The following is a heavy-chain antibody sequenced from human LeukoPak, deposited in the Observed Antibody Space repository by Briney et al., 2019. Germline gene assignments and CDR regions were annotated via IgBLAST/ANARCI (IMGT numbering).Heavy chain of an antibody. CDR2: INHSGST. J-gene: IGHJ5*02. V-gene: IGHV4-34*01. D-gene: IGHD1-1*01. CDR3: ARMYDWSGAWFDP. CDR1: GGSFSGYC. Sequence: SETLSLTCAVYGGSFSGYCWSWIRQPPGKGLEWIREINHSGSTNYNPSLKSRVTISVDTSKNQFSLKLSSVTAADTAVYYCARMYDWSGAWFDPWGQGTLVTVSS.